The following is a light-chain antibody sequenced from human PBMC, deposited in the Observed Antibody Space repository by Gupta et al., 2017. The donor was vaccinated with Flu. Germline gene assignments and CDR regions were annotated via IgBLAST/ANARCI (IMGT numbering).Light chain of an antibody. Sequence: QSVLTQPPSVSGAPGQRVTISCTGSSSNIGANYDVNWYQQLPGRAPKLLMFADTSRPSGVPDRVSGSKSGASESREIQGLQVEDEAEDDCQSYDASLKGRVVGGGIKVTVL. J-gene: IGLJ3*02. CDR2: ADT. V-gene: IGLV1-40*01. CDR3: QSYDASLKGRV. CDR1: SSNIGANYD.